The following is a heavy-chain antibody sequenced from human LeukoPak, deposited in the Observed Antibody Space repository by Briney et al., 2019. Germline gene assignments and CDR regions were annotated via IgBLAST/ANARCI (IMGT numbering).Heavy chain of an antibody. V-gene: IGHV3-74*01. D-gene: IGHD3-10*01. CDR2: IHKDGHNT. CDR1: GFTFSAYW. Sequence: GGSLRLSCAASGFTFSAYWMHWVRQAPGTGLVWVSRIHKDGHNTWYADSVTGRFTISRDNAKNSLYLQMNSLRAEDTAVYYCARAYYGSGSYSFDYWGQGTLVTVSS. CDR3: ARAYYGSGSYSFDY. J-gene: IGHJ4*02.